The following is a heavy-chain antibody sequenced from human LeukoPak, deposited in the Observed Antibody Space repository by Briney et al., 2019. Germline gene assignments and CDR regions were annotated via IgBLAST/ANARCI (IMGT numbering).Heavy chain of an antibody. CDR1: GGSISRNY. D-gene: IGHD3-22*01. CDR3: ARGFYDSAGYSTPFDS. J-gene: IGHJ4*02. V-gene: IGHV4-59*01. Sequence: SETLSLTCTVSGGSISRNYWNWIRQPPGKGLEWIGYIYYTGSTKYNPSLESRVTVSVDTSKDQFSLKLSSVSAADTAVYYCARGFYDSAGYSTPFDSWGQGIPVAVSS. CDR2: IYYTGST.